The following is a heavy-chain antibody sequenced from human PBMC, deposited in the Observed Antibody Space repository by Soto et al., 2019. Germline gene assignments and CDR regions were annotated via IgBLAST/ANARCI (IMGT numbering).Heavy chain of an antibody. CDR1: GFTFSSYA. Sequence: GGSLRLSCAASGFTFSSYAMSWVRQAPGKGLEWVSAISGSGGSTYYADSVKGRFTISRDNSKNTLYLQMSSLRAEDTAVYYCAKQNDGSGWYFGLDYWGQGTLVTVSS. CDR2: ISGSGGST. D-gene: IGHD6-19*01. J-gene: IGHJ4*02. V-gene: IGHV3-23*01. CDR3: AKQNDGSGWYFGLDY.